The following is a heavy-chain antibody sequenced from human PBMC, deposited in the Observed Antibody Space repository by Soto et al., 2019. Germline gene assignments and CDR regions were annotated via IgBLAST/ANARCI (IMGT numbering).Heavy chain of an antibody. D-gene: IGHD3-3*01. Sequence: PSETLSLTCTVSGGSISSYYWSWIRQPPGKGLEWIGYIYYSGSTNYNPSLKSRVTISVDTSKNQFSLKLSSVTAADTAVYYCARSWRQTTDYDFWSGYYTGMMEEASRVYYYYMDVWGKGATVTVSS. J-gene: IGHJ6*03. CDR2: IYYSGST. V-gene: IGHV4-59*08. CDR3: ARSWRQTTDYDFWSGYYTGMMEEASRVYYYYMDV. CDR1: GGSISSYY.